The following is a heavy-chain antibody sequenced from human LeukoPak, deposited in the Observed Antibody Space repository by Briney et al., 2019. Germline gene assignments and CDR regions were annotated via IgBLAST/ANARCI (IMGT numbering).Heavy chain of an antibody. J-gene: IGHJ4*02. V-gene: IGHV3-30*18. CDR3: AKTGVTSSYNFDY. CDR2: ISYDGSNK. Sequence: GGSLRLSCAASGFTFSSHALHWVRQAPGKGLEWVAVISYDGSNKYYADSVKGRFTISRDNSKNTLYLQMNSLRAEDTAVYYCAKTGVTSSYNFDYWGQGTLVTVSS. CDR1: GFTFSSHA. D-gene: IGHD5-24*01.